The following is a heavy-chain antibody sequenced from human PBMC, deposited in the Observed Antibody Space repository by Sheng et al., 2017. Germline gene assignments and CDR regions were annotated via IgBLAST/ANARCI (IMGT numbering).Heavy chain of an antibody. Sequence: QVQLVQSGAEVKKPGSSVKVSCKASGGTFSSYAISWVRQAPGQGLEWMGGIIPIFGTANYAQKFQGRVTITADESTSTAYMELSSLRSEDTAVYYCARARVVVVAATPQNYFDYWGQGTLVTVSS. CDR2: IIPIFGTA. CDR3: ARARVVVVAATPQNYFDY. V-gene: IGHV1-69*13. CDR1: GGTFSSYA. J-gene: IGHJ4*02. D-gene: IGHD2-15*01.